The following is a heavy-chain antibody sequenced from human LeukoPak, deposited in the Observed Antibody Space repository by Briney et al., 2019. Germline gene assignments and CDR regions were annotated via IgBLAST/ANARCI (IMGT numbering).Heavy chain of an antibody. V-gene: IGHV3-21*01. J-gene: IGHJ4*02. CDR2: ISSSSSYI. D-gene: IGHD2-2*01. CDR1: GFTFSNAW. Sequence: GGSLRLSCAASGFTFSNAWMSWVRQAPGKGLEWVSYISSSSSYIHYADSVKGRFTISRDNAKKSLYLQMNSLRAEDTAVYYCARAPLHLAMYHYFDYWGQGTLVTVSS. CDR3: ARAPLHLAMYHYFDY.